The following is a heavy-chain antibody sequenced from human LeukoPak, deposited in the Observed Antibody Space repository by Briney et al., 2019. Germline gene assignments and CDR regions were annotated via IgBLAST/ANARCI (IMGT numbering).Heavy chain of an antibody. D-gene: IGHD3-3*01. CDR1: GFTFSSYS. CDR3: AKDRLDYDFWSGYYYY. Sequence: GGSLRLSCAASGFTFSSYSMNWVRQAPGKGLEWVSSISTSSSYIYYADSVKGRFTISRDNAKNSLYLQMNSLRAEDTAVYYCAKDRLDYDFWSGYYYYWGQGTLVTVSS. V-gene: IGHV3-21*04. CDR2: ISTSSSYI. J-gene: IGHJ4*02.